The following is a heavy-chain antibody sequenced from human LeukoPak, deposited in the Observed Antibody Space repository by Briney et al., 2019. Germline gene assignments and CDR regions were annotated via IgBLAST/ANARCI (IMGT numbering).Heavy chain of an antibody. V-gene: IGHV4-59*01. CDR3: ATTSAELRYFDWLPIDY. D-gene: IGHD3-9*01. J-gene: IGHJ4*02. Sequence: SETLSLTCTVSGGSISSYYWSWIRQPPGKGLEWIGYIYFSGSTNYNPSLKSRVTISVDTSKNQFSLKLSSVTAADTAVYYCATTSAELRYFDWLPIDYWGQGTLVTVSS. CDR1: GGSISSYY. CDR2: IYFSGST.